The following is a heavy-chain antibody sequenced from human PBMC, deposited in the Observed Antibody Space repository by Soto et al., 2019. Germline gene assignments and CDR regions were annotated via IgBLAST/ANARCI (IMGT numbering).Heavy chain of an antibody. CDR3: ASGGVYFDY. J-gene: IGHJ4*02. V-gene: IGHV4-59*01. CDR2: IYYSGST. CDR1: GGSISSYY. Sequence: SETLSLTCTVSGGSISSYYWSWIRQPPGKGLEWIGYIYYSGSTNYNPSLKSRVTISVDTSKNQFSLKLSSVTAADTAVYYCASGGVYFDYWGQGTLVTVSS. D-gene: IGHD2-8*02.